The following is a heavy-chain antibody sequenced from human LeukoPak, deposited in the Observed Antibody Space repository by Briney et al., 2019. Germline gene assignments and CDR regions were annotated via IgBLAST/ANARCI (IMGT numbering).Heavy chain of an antibody. D-gene: IGHD3-22*01. CDR3: ANTYYYDGSGYYYLGWFDP. CDR2: LYSGGST. Sequence: GGSLRLSCAASGFTVNSNYMNWVRQAPGKGLEWVSVLYSGGSTYYADFVKGRFTISRDNSKNTLYLQMNSLRAEDTAVYFCANTYYYDGSGYYYLGWFDPWGQGTLVTVSS. CDR1: GFTVNSNY. V-gene: IGHV3-53*01. J-gene: IGHJ5*02.